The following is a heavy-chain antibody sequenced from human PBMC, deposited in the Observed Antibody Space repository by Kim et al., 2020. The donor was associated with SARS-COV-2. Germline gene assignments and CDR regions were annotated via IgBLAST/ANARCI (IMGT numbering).Heavy chain of an antibody. CDR2: ISSSSSYI. J-gene: IGHJ3*02. CDR3: ARDKNRSGWYNNDAFDI. CDR1: GFTFSSYS. V-gene: IGHV3-21*01. Sequence: GGSLRLSCAASGFTFSSYSMNWVRQAPGKGLEWVSSISSSSSYIYYADSVKGRFTISRDNAKNSLYLQMNSLRAEDTAVYYCARDKNRSGWYNNDAFDIWGQGTMVTVSS. D-gene: IGHD6-19*01.